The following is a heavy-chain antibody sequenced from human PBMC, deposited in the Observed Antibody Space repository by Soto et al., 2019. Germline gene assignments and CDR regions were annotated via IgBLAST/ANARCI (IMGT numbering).Heavy chain of an antibody. CDR2: IIPILGIA. J-gene: IGHJ5*02. V-gene: IGHV1-69*02. D-gene: IGHD2-15*01. Sequence: QVQLVQSGAEVKKPGSSVKVSCKASGGTFSSYTISWVRQAPGQGLEWMGRIIPILGIANYAKKFQGRVTITADKPTSTAYMELSSLRSEDTAVYYCAIGREGDCICGSCSYNHWGQGTLVTVSS. CDR3: AIGREGDCICGSCSYNH. CDR1: GGTFSSYT.